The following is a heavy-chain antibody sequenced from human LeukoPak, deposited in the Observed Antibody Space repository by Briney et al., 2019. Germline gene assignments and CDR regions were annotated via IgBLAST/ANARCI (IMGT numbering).Heavy chain of an antibody. CDR1: GYTFTSYD. J-gene: IGHJ6*03. V-gene: IGHV1-8*01. Sequence: ASVKVSCKASGYTFTSYDINWVRQATGQGLEWMGWMNPNSGNTGYAQKFQGRVTMTRNTSISTAYMELSSLRSEDTAVYYCARGGTTVTRHKGGSYYMDVWGKGTTVTISS. D-gene: IGHD4-17*01. CDR3: ARGGTTVTRHKGGSYYMDV. CDR2: MNPNSGNT.